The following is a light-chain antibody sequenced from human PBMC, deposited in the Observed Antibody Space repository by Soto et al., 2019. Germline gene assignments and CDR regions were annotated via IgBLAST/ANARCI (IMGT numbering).Light chain of an antibody. CDR3: QTYTSGPRGLT. V-gene: IGKV1-27*01. J-gene: IGKJ4*01. CDR1: QGISDF. CDR2: AAS. Sequence: DIQMTQSPSSLSASVGDRVTITCRASQGISDFLAWYQQKPGKVPKLLIYAASTLQSGVPSRFSGSGSGTDFTLTISSLQSEDVATYYCQTYTSGPRGLTFGGGTKVEIK.